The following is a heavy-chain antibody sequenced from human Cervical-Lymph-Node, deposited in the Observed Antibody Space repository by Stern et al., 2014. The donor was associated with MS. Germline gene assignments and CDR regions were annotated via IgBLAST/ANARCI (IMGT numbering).Heavy chain of an antibody. CDR1: GFTFSSYG. V-gene: IGHV3-33*01. CDR3: ARDCKLRYYYYGMDI. CDR2: IWYDGSNK. J-gene: IGHJ6*02. Sequence: DQLVESGGGVVQPGRSLRLSCAASGFTFSSYGMHWVRQAPGQGLEWGAVIWYDGSNKYYADSVKGRFTISRDNSKNTLYLQMNSLRAEDTAVYYCARDCKLRYYYYGMDIWGQGTTVTVSS. D-gene: IGHD1-26*01.